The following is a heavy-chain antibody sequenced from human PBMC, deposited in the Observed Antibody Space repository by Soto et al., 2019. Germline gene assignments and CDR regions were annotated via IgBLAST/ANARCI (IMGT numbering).Heavy chain of an antibody. CDR1: GFAFNNYG. CDR2: ISKSDYT. J-gene: IGHJ4*02. D-gene: IGHD2-2*01. Sequence: GGSLRLSCTVSGFAFNNYGINWVRQAPGKGLEWVSSISKSDYTYYSDSVKGRFTISRDNAKNSVSLQMNTLRVEDTAVYYCAREDSIIIPAVSDFWGPGTLVTVSS. CDR3: AREDSIIIPAVSDF. V-gene: IGHV3-21*01.